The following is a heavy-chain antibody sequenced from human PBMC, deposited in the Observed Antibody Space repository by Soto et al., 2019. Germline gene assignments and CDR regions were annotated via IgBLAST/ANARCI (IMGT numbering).Heavy chain of an antibody. J-gene: IGHJ6*02. V-gene: IGHV3-30-3*01. CDR3: AGSYYYYYGMEV. Sequence: GGSLRLSCAASGFTFSSYAMHWVRQAPGKGLEWVAVISYDGSNKYYADSVKGRFTISRDNSKNTLYLQMNSLRAEDTAVYYCAGSYYYYYGMEVWGQGTTVTVSS. CDR1: GFTFSSYA. D-gene: IGHD6-6*01. CDR2: ISYDGSNK.